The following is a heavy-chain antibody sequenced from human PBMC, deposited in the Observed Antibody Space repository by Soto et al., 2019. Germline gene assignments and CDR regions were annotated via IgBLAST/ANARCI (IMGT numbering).Heavy chain of an antibody. CDR2: INAVYGTT. J-gene: IGHJ6*02. Sequence: ASVKVSCKASGYTFTSYAMHWVRQAPGQRLEWMGWINAVYGTTKYSQKFQGRVTITTDTSASTAYMELSSLRSEDTAVYYCAREPSNKEMVVTAHPYGLDVWGQGTMVTVSS. D-gene: IGHD2-21*02. CDR3: AREPSNKEMVVTAHPYGLDV. V-gene: IGHV1-3*01. CDR1: GYTFTSYA.